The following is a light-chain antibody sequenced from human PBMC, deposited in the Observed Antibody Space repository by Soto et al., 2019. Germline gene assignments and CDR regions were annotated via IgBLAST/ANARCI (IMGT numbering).Light chain of an antibody. CDR1: SSDVGSHPL. CDR2: EDT. CDR3: CAFTSAGTWV. V-gene: IGLV2-23*01. Sequence: QSALTQPASVSGSPGQSITISCAGTSSDVGSHPLVSWYQQHPGKAPKLMISEDTKRPSGVSNRFSGSKSGNMASLTISGLQAEYEADYYCCAFTSAGTWVFGGGTKVTVL. J-gene: IGLJ3*02.